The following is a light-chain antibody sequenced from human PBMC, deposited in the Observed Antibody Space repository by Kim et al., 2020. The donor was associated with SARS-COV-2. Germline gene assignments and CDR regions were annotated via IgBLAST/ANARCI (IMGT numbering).Light chain of an antibody. J-gene: IGKJ4*01. CDR1: QSVSRN. Sequence: SPGERATRSGRASQSVSRNLAGYQQKPGQAPRLLIYGATTRATGIPARFSGSGSGKEFTLTISSLQSEDFAVYYCQQYNNWTPLTFGGGTKVDIK. V-gene: IGKV3-15*01. CDR2: GAT. CDR3: QQYNNWTPLT.